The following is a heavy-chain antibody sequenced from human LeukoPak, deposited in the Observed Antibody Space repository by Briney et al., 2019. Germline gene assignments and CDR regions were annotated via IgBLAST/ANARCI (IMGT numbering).Heavy chain of an antibody. CDR3: ARNRLVIISHYYYYYMDV. J-gene: IGHJ6*03. CDR2: IYHSGST. V-gene: IGHV4-4*02. Sequence: SETLSLTCAVSGGSISSSNWWCWVRQPPGKGLEWIGEIYHSGSTNYNPSLKSRVTISVDKSKNQFSLKLSSVTAADTAVYYCARNRLVIISHYYYYYMDVWGKGTTVTVSS. D-gene: IGHD3-9*01. CDR1: GGSISSSNW.